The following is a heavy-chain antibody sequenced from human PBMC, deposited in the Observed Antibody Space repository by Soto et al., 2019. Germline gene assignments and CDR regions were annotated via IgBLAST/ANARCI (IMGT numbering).Heavy chain of an antibody. Sequence: QLQLQESGPGLVKPSETLSLTCTVSGGSISSSSYYWGWIRQPPGKGLEWIGSIYYSGSTYYNPSLKIRVAISVDTSKNQFSLKLSSVTAADTAVYYCASLNPAGTYFQQWGQGTLVTVSS. D-gene: IGHD6-13*01. CDR1: GGSISSSSYY. V-gene: IGHV4-39*01. J-gene: IGHJ1*01. CDR2: IYYSGST. CDR3: ASLNPAGTYFQQ.